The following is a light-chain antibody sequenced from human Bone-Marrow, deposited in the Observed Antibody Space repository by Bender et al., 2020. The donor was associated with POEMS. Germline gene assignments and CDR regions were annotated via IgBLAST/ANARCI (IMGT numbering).Light chain of an antibody. CDR1: SSDVGSYNL. J-gene: IGLJ2*01. V-gene: IGLV2-14*02. CDR3: SSYAGNKVV. Sequence: QSALTQPASVSGSPGQSITISCTGTSSDVGSYNLVSWYQQRPGKAPKVIINEVTKRPSGVPDRFSASKSGNTASLTVSGLQSEDEADYYCSSYAGNKVVFGGGTKLTVL. CDR2: EVT.